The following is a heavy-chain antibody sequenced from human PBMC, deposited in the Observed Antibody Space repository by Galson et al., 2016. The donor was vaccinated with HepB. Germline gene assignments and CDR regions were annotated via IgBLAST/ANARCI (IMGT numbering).Heavy chain of an antibody. CDR3: ARDYGPGGQIQKYDY. CDR1: GFTFSGYY. CDR2: ITSSGSTI. V-gene: IGHV3-11*01. J-gene: IGHJ4*02. D-gene: IGHD3-10*01. Sequence: SLRLSCAASGFTFSGYYMSWIRQAPGKGLEWISYITSSGSTIYYADSVKGRFTIFRDNAQNSLYLQMNNLRPEDTAVYYCARDYGPGGQIQKYDYWGQGTLVTVSS.